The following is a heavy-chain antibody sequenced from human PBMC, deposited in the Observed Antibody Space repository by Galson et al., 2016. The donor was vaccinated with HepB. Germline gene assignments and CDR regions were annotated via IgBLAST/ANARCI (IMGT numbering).Heavy chain of an antibody. J-gene: IGHJ6*02. D-gene: IGHD6-19*01. Sequence: SLRLSCAVSGFTFSRHWMNWVRQAPGKGLEWVAYISSSSSYIYYADSVKGRFTISRDNAKKSLYLQMNSLRAEDTAVYYCARAPIEVDGMRHYYYGMDVWGQGTTVTVSS. CDR2: ISSSSSYI. V-gene: IGHV3-21*01. CDR3: ARAPIEVDGMRHYYYGMDV. CDR1: GFTFSRHW.